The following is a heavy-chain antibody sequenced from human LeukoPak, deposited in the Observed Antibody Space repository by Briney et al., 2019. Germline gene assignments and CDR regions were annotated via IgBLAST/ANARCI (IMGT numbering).Heavy chain of an antibody. CDR3: ARLYCSGGRCHYFDY. CDR2: IKQDGTEK. CDR1: GFTFTTYW. D-gene: IGHD2-15*01. Sequence: GESLRLSCAASGFTFTTYWMSWVRQAPGKGLEWVANIKQDGTEKYYVDSVKGRFTISRDNAKNSLYLQMNSLRAEDTAVYYCARLYCSGGRCHYFDYWGQGTLVTVSS. V-gene: IGHV3-7*01. J-gene: IGHJ4*02.